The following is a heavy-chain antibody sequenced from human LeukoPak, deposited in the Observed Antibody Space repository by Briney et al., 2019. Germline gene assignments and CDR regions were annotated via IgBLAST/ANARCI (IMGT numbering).Heavy chain of an antibody. CDR2: ISSRSSSI. J-gene: IGHJ4*02. CDR1: GFTFSSYS. CDR3: AREAVTSSLDY. V-gene: IGHV3-48*04. Sequence: PGGSLRLSCAASGFTFSSYSMDCVRQAPGKGRGWVSYISSRSSSIYYADSVKGRFTISRDNAKTSMYLQMNSLRAEDTAVYYCAREAVTSSLDYWGQGTLVTVSS.